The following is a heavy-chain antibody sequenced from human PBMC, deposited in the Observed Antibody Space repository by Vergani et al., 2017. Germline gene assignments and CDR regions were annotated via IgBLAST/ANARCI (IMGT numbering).Heavy chain of an antibody. CDR3: ARNPYCGGDCYSDAFDI. CDR2: ISGSGGST. Sequence: EVQLLESGGGLVQPGGSLRLSCAASGFTFSSYAMSWVRQAPGKGLEWVSAISGSGGSTYYADSVKGRFTISRDNSKNTLHLQMNSLRADDTAVYYCARNPYCGGDCYSDAFDIWGQGTMVTVSS. J-gene: IGHJ3*02. D-gene: IGHD2-21*02. V-gene: IGHV3-23*01. CDR1: GFTFSSYA.